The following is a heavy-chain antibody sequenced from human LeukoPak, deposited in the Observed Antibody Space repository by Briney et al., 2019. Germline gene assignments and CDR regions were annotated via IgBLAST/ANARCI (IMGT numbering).Heavy chain of an antibody. V-gene: IGHV4-4*07. CDR2: IYTSGST. CDR3: ARQGTVVTLRKDAFDI. J-gene: IGHJ3*02. Sequence: SETLSLTCTVSGGSISSYYWSWIRQPAGKGLEWIGRIYTSGSTNYNPSLKSRVTMSVDTSKNQFSLKLSSVTAADTAVYYCARQGTVVTLRKDAFDIWGQGTMVTVSS. D-gene: IGHD4-23*01. CDR1: GGSISSYY.